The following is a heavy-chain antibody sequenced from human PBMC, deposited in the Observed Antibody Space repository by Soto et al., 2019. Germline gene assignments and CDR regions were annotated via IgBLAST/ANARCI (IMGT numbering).Heavy chain of an antibody. D-gene: IGHD3-10*01. J-gene: IGHJ6*02. CDR3: ASSSGDLDVYGMDI. V-gene: IGHV3-23*01. CDR2: VTGGGHTT. Sequence: EAQLLESGGGLVQPGGSRRLSCAASGFTFRRYAMSWVRQAPGKGLEWVSTVTGGGHTTYNADSVNGRFTISRDNSKNTLYLQMNNLRAEDTAIYYCASSSGDLDVYGMDIWGPGTTVTVS. CDR1: GFTFRRYA.